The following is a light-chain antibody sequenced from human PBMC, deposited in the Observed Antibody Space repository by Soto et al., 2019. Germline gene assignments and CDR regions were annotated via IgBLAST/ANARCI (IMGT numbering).Light chain of an antibody. CDR1: QSVSAR. V-gene: IGKV3-20*01. Sequence: EIRLTQSPDTLSLSPGDSATLSCRASQSVSARLAWYKHKPGQPPRLLISDVFTRASGVAERFSGSGSETDFTLIIRRLEPEDSALYYCQHYQVGHPIDFGQGTRPAI. CDR2: DVF. CDR3: QHYQVGHPID. J-gene: IGKJ5*01.